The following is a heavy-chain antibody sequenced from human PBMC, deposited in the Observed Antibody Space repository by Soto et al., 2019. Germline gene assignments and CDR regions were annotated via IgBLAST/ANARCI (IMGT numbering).Heavy chain of an antibody. Sequence: PSETLSLTCTVSAASFSKYYWSWIRQPPGKGLEWIGYVYFNGNTNYNPSLKRRVSISVDTSKNQFSLKLSSVTAADTGIYYCARARITMVREVIKYNMDVWGQGTTVTVSS. CDR1: AASFSKYY. D-gene: IGHD3-10*01. CDR3: ARARITMVREVIKYNMDV. V-gene: IGHV4-59*01. J-gene: IGHJ6*02. CDR2: VYFNGNT.